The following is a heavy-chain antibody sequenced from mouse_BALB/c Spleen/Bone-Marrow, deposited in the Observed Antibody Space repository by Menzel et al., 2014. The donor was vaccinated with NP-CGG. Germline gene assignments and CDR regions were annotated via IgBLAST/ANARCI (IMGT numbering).Heavy chain of an antibody. Sequence: QVQLQQSGAELVRPGSSVKISCKASGYAFSAYWMNWVKQRPGQGLEWIGQIYPGDGDTNYNGKFKGKATLTADKSSSTAYMQLSILTSEDSAVYFCTRSTATFDSWGQGTTLTVSS. CDR1: GYAFSAYW. J-gene: IGHJ2*01. CDR2: IYPGDGDT. V-gene: IGHV1-80*01. D-gene: IGHD1-2*01. CDR3: TRSTATFDS.